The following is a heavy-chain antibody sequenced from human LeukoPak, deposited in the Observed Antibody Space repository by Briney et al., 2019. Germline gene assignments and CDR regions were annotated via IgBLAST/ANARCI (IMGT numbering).Heavy chain of an antibody. D-gene: IGHD2-2*01. V-gene: IGHV4-34*01. CDR3: ASRGISVVVPAASGRRNWFDP. J-gene: IGHJ5*02. CDR1: GGSFSGYY. Sequence: SETLSLTCAVYGGSFSGYYWSWIRQPPGKGLEWIGEINHSGSTNYNPSLKSRVTISVDTSKNQFSLKLSSVTAADTAVHYCASRGISVVVPAASGRRNWFDPWGQGTLVTVSS. CDR2: INHSGST.